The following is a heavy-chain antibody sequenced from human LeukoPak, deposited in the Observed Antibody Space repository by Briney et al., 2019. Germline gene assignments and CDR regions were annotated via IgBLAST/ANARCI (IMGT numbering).Heavy chain of an antibody. V-gene: IGHV3-74*01. CDR2: INSDGSST. CDR3: ARGLPTNAFDI. D-gene: IGHD5-24*01. Sequence: GGSLRLSCAASGFTFSSYWMHWVRQAAGKGLVWVSRINSDGSSTRYADSVKGRFTISRDNAKNTLYLQMNSLSADDTAVYFCARGLPTNAFDIWGQGTMVTVSS. J-gene: IGHJ3*02. CDR1: GFTFSSYW.